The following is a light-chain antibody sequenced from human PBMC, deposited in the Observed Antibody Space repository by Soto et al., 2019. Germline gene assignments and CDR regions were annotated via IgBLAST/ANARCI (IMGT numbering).Light chain of an antibody. V-gene: IGLV6-57*03. CDR3: QSYDASNQV. J-gene: IGLJ2*01. CDR2: EDN. CDR1: SGNIASNY. Sequence: NFMLTQPHSVSESPGKTVTISCTRSSGNIASNYVQWYQQRPGSAPTTVIYEDNQRPSGVPDRFSDSIDSSSNSAALTISGLRTEDEADYFCQSYDASNQVFGGGTQLTVL.